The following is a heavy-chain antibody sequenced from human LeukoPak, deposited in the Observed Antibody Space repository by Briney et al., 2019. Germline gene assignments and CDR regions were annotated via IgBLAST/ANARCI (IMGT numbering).Heavy chain of an antibody. CDR1: GGSISSYY. V-gene: IGHV4-59*01. D-gene: IGHD6-6*01. J-gene: IGHJ6*03. CDR2: IYYSGST. CDR3: ARGALARRYYYYYYYMDV. Sequence: SETLSLTCTVSGGSISSYYWSWIRQPPGKGLEWIGYIYYSGSTNYNPSLKSRVTISVDTSKNQFSLKLSSVTAADTAVYYCARGALARRYYYYYYYMDVWGKGTTVTVSS.